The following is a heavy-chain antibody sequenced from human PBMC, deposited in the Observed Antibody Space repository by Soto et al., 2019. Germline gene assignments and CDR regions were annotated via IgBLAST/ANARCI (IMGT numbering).Heavy chain of an antibody. CDR2: IYYSGST. V-gene: IGHV4-31*03. D-gene: IGHD5-18*01. J-gene: IGHJ4*02. Sequence: PSETLSLTCTVSGGSISSGGYYWSWIRQHPGKGLEWIGYIYYSGSTYYNPSLKSRVTISVDTSKNQFSLKLSSVTAADTAVYYFARAYTALAVPAYCGQGTLVPVSS. CDR3: ARAYTALAVPAY. CDR1: GGSISSGGYY.